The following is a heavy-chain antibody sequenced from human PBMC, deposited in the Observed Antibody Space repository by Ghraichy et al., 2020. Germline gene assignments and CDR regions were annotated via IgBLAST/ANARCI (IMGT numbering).Heavy chain of an antibody. J-gene: IGHJ4*02. CDR3: ARDRCGGDCHSPGFDY. CDR2: IHSGGST. CDR1: GGSISGNF. V-gene: IGHV4-4*07. Sequence: SETLSLTCSVSGGSISGNFWGWIRQPAGKGLEWVGRIHSGGSTAYNPSLKSRVTMSVDTSNNQFSLKLTSVTAADTAMYSCARDRCGGDCHSPGFDYWGQGSLVTVSS. D-gene: IGHD2-21*02.